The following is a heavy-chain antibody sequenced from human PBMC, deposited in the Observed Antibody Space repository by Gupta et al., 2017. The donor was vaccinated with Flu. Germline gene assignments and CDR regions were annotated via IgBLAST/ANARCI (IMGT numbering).Heavy chain of an antibody. V-gene: IGHV3-9*01. CDR3: AKDISLVGWFGELHS. Sequence: DVQLVVSVGGLVQPGRSLRLSCAASGFTFDDYAMNWVRQAPGKGLEWVSGISWNSGSIGYADSVKGRFTISRDNAKNSLYLQMNSLRAEDTALYYCAKDISLVGWFGELHSWGQVTLVTVSS. CDR2: ISWNSGSI. D-gene: IGHD3-10*01. CDR1: GFTFDDYA. J-gene: IGHJ4*02.